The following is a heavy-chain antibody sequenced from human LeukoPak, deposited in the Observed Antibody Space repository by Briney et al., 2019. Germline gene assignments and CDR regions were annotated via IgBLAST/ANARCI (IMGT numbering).Heavy chain of an antibody. D-gene: IGHD3-10*01. J-gene: IGHJ4*02. CDR1: DYSISSGYY. Sequence: SETLSLTCAVSDYSISSGYYWGWIRQPPGKGLEWIGSIYHSGNTYYNPSLKSRVTISVDTSKNQFSLKLSSVTAADTAVYYCARHDYDLGSLYYTYWGQGTLVTVSS. V-gene: IGHV4-38-2*01. CDR2: IYHSGNT. CDR3: ARHDYDLGSLYYTY.